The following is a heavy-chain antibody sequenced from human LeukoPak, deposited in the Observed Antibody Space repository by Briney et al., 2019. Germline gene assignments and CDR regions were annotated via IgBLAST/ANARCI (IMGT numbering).Heavy chain of an antibody. D-gene: IGHD3-10*01. CDR1: GYTFTSYG. J-gene: IGHJ4*02. Sequence: ASVKVSCKASGYTFTSYGISWVRQAPGQGLEWMGWISAYNGNTNYAQKLQGRVTMTTDTSTSTAYMELRSLRSDDTAVYYCARELRITMVRGVIITGRSFDYWGQGTLVTVSS. CDR2: ISAYNGNT. CDR3: ARELRITMVRGVIITGRSFDY. V-gene: IGHV1-18*01.